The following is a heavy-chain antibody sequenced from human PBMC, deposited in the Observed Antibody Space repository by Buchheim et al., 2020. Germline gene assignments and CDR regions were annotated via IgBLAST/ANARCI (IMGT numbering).Heavy chain of an antibody. J-gene: IGHJ4*02. D-gene: IGHD3-22*01. CDR2: IYHSGST. CDR3: ARDRPDYYDSSGYYYLLD. V-gene: IGHV4-30-2*01. Sequence: QLQLQESGSGLVKPSQTLSLTCAVSGGSISSGGYSWSWIRQPPGKGLEWIGYIYHSGSTYYNPSLKIRVTISVYRSKNQFSLKLSSVTAADTAVYYCARDRPDYYDSSGYYYLLDWGQGTL. CDR1: GGSISSGGYS.